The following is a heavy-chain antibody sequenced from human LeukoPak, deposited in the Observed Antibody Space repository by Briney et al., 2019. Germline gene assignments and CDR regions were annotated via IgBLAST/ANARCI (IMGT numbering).Heavy chain of an antibody. CDR3: ARNTNDFWSGYYVV. V-gene: IGHV4-31*03. CDR1: GGSISSGVYY. D-gene: IGHD3-3*01. Sequence: PSETLSLTCTVSGGSISSGVYYWSWIRQHPGKGLEWIGYIYYSGSTYYNPSLKSRVTISVDTSKNQFSLKLSSVTAADTAVYYCARNTNDFWSGYYVVWGQGTLVTVSS. CDR2: IYYSGST. J-gene: IGHJ4*02.